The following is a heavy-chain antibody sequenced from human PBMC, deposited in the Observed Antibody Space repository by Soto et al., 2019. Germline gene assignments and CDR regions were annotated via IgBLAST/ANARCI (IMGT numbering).Heavy chain of an antibody. Sequence: GESLRPSSETFGITSSTSNLNEVGQARLKWWKGFSYISSCSSTIFYIDSVKGRFTVSRNNAKNSLYLQMNSLRAEDTAVYYCARPTYYYDCIGLPAYWGQGTLVTVSS. D-gene: IGHD3-22*01. J-gene: IGHJ4*02. V-gene: IGHV3-48*01. CDR3: ARPTYYYDCIGLPAY. CDR2: ISSCSSTI. CDR1: GITSSTSN.